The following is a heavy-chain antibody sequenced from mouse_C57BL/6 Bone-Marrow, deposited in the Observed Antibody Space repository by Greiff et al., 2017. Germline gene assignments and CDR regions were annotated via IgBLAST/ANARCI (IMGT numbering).Heavy chain of an antibody. CDR3: ARNEWLLRGFAY. V-gene: IGHV1-81*01. J-gene: IGHJ3*01. CDR2: IYPRSGNT. CDR1: GYTFTSYG. D-gene: IGHD2-3*01. Sequence: QVQLQQSGAELARPGASVKLSCKASGYTFTSYGISWVKQRTGQGLEWIGEIYPRSGNTYYNEKFKGKATLTADKSSSTAYMELRSLTSEDSAVYFCARNEWLLRGFAYWGQGTLVTVSA.